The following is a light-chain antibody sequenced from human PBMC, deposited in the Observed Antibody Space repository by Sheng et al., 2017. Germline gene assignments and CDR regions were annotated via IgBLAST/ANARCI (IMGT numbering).Light chain of an antibody. J-gene: IGLJ3*02. CDR2: EDN. CDR1: SGSITTNH. Sequence: NFILTQPHSVSESPGKTVTLSCTRSSGSITTNHVQWYRQRPGSSPTTVIFEDNQRPSGVPDRFSGSIDISSNSASLTISGLKTEDEADYYCQSSDSTIKVFGGGTRLTVL. CDR3: QSSDSTIKV. V-gene: IGLV6-57*01.